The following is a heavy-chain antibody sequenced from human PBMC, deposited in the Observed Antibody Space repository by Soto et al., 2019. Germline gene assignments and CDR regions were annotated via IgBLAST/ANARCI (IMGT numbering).Heavy chain of an antibody. CDR3: ARGGRGGFDY. CDR1: GFTFTTYY. Sequence: EVHLVESGGGSVQPGGSLRLSCAASGFTFTTYYMHWVRQAPGKGLVWVSRISGDGSSTDYADSVKGRFTPSRDNARHTLSLQMSSLRVEDTAVYYCARGGRGGFDYWGQGVLVTVSS. J-gene: IGHJ4*02. D-gene: IGHD3-16*01. CDR2: ISGDGSST. V-gene: IGHV3-74*01.